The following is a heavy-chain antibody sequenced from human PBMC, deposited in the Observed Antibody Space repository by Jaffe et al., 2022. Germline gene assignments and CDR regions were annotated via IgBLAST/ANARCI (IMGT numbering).Heavy chain of an antibody. J-gene: IGHJ4*02. Sequence: QVQLVQSGAELKKPGASVKVSCKASGYIFIDSYLHWVRQAPGQGLEWMGWINPDSGGTNYAQKFQGRVTMTTDTSISTAYMELSRLRSNDTAVYYCVRDVEVLDFWGQGTLVTVSS. CDR1: GYIFIDSY. V-gene: IGHV1-2*02. CDR3: VRDVEVLDF. D-gene: IGHD2-2*01. CDR2: INPDSGGT.